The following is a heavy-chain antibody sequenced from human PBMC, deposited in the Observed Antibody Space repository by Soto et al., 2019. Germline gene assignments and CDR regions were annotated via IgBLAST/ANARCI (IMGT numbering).Heavy chain of an antibody. CDR2: ISGSGGST. Sequence: EVQLLESGGGLVQPGGSLRLSCAASGFTFSSYAMSWVRQAPGKGLEWVSAISGSGGSTYYADYVKGRFNISRDNSKNTLYLQMNSLRAEDTAVYYCAKDGEYWGGAFDYWGQGTLVTVSS. CDR1: GFTFSSYA. D-gene: IGHD2-15*01. V-gene: IGHV3-23*01. J-gene: IGHJ4*02. CDR3: AKDGEYWGGAFDY.